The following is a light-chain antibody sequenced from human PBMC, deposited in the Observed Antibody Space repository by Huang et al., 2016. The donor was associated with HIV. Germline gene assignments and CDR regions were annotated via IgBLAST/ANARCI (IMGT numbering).Light chain of an antibody. Sequence: EIVLTQSPATLSLSPGERATLSCRASQSVGGYLAWYQQKPGQAPRLLIYDASNRATGIPGRFSGSGSGTDFTLTISILGPEDFAVYYCQQRTNWPPGFTFGPGTKVDIK. J-gene: IGKJ3*01. CDR1: QSVGGY. V-gene: IGKV3-11*01. CDR3: QQRTNWPPGFT. CDR2: DAS.